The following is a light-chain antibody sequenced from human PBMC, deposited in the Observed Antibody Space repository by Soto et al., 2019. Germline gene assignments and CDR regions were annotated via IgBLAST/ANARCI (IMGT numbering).Light chain of an antibody. CDR3: QHYDNWPPWT. Sequence: EIVMTQSPGTLSVSPGERATLSCRASQNVFSNVAWYQQRPGQPPRLLISGASTRATGVSARFSASGSGTDFTLTITSLQSEDFAVYYCQHYDNWPPWTFGQGTKVDIK. CDR1: QNVFSN. V-gene: IGKV3-15*01. CDR2: GAS. J-gene: IGKJ1*01.